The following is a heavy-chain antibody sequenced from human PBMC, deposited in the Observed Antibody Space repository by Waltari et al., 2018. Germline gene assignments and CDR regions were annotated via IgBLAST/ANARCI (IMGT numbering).Heavy chain of an antibody. CDR3: ARGKTNYYYYMDV. Sequence: QLHESGPGLVQPSQTLALTTSVSGGSTQSGSHYWSGGRQPAGKGLEWIGRIYPSGSTNYNPSLKSRVTISVDTSKNQFSLKLSSVTAADTAVYYCARGKTNYYYYMDVWGKGTTVTVSS. V-gene: IGHV4-61*02. CDR1: GGSTQSGSHY. CDR2: IYPSGST. D-gene: IGHD4-17*01. J-gene: IGHJ6*03.